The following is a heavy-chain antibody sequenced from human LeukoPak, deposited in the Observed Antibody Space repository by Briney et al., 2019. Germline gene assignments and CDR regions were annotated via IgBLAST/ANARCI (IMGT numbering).Heavy chain of an antibody. CDR1: GGSISSNY. CDR3: ARFVDGYSSQLGYFDY. V-gene: IGHV4-59*01. J-gene: IGHJ4*02. D-gene: IGHD6-13*01. Sequence: SETLSLTCTVSGGSISSNYWSWIRQPPGKGLEWIGYIYYSGSTNYNPSLKSRVTISVDTSKNQFSLKLSSVTAADTAVYYCARFVDGYSSQLGYFDYWGQGTLVTVSS. CDR2: IYYSGST.